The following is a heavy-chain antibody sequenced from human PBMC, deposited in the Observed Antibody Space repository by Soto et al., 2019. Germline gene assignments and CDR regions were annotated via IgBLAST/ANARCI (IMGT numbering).Heavy chain of an antibody. D-gene: IGHD5-18*01. Sequence: EVQLVQSGAEVKKAGESLKISCKGSGYNFTTYWIGWVRQMPGKGLEWMGIIYPGDSDTRYSPSFQGQVTMSADKSISTAYLQWGSLKASDTAMYFCARRSPAYSYGAWGQGTLVTVSS. V-gene: IGHV5-51*03. J-gene: IGHJ5*02. CDR2: IYPGDSDT. CDR1: GYNFTTYW. CDR3: ARRSPAYSYGA.